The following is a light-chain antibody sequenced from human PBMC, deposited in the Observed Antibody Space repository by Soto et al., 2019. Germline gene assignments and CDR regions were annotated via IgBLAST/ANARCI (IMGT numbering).Light chain of an antibody. CDR2: GTS. J-gene: IGKJ1*01. CDR3: QQYGNSRWT. Sequence: ESVVLLSADSFSFSPRERAFLFCRAILSVSSSHLAWYQQTPGQAPRLLIYGTSNRATGIPDRFSGSGSGTDFTLTISRLEPGDFAVYYCQQYGNSRWTFGQGTKVDIK. CDR1: LSVSSSH. V-gene: IGKV3-20*01.